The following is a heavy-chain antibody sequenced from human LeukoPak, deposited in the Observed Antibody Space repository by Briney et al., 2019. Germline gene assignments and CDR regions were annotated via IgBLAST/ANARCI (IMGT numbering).Heavy chain of an antibody. Sequence: PSETLSLTCTVSGGSLSSGDYYWSCICQPPGTGLEWIGYIYYSGSTYYNPSLKSRVTISVDTSKNQFSLKLSSVTAADTAVYYCARGPPVYYYYGMDVWGQGTTVTVSS. J-gene: IGHJ6*02. CDR3: ARGPPVYYYYGMDV. V-gene: IGHV4-30-4*01. CDR1: GGSLSSGDYY. CDR2: IYYSGST.